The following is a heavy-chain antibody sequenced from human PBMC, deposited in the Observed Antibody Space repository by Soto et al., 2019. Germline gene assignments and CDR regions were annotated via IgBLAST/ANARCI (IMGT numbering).Heavy chain of an antibody. J-gene: IGHJ6*02. Sequence: PSETLSLTCAVSGGSISSSNWWSWARQPPGKGLEWIGEIYHSGSTNYNPSLKSRVTISVDKSKNQFSLKLSSVTAADTAVYYCASRGGGFLEWLSSSGMDVWGQGTTVTVSS. CDR1: GGSISSSNW. CDR2: IYHSGST. V-gene: IGHV4-4*02. D-gene: IGHD3-3*01. CDR3: ASRGGGFLEWLSSSGMDV.